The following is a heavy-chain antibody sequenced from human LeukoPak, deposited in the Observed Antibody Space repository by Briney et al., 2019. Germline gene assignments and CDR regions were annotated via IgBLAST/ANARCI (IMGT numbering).Heavy chain of an antibody. V-gene: IGHV4-34*01. Sequence: PSETLSLTCAVYGGSFSGYYWSWIRQPPGKGLEWIGEINHSGSTNYNPSLKSRVTISVDTSKNQFSLKLSSVTAAATAVYYCARAGVRVSCGRDCYSDYFDYWGQGILVTVSS. CDR3: ARAGVRVSCGRDCYSDYFDY. J-gene: IGHJ4*02. CDR1: GGSFSGYY. D-gene: IGHD2-21*02. CDR2: INHSGST.